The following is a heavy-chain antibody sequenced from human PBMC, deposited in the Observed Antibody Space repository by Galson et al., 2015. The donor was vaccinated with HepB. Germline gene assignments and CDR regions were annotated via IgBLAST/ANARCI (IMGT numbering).Heavy chain of an antibody. Sequence: LTCTVSGGSISSSSYYWGWIRQPPGKGLEWIGSIYYSGSTYYNPSLKSRVTISVDTSKNQFSLKLSSVTAADTAVYYCLSHDFWSGYYTSGNYYYYMDVWGKGTTVTVSS. J-gene: IGHJ6*03. CDR1: GGSISSSSYY. CDR2: IYYSGST. D-gene: IGHD3-3*01. V-gene: IGHV4-39*01. CDR3: LSHDFWSGYYTSGNYYYYMDV.